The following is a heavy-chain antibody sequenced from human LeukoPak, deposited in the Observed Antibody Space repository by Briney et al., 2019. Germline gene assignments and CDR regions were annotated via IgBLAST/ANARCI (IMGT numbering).Heavy chain of an antibody. Sequence: PGGSLRLSGAASEFTFSSYSMNWVRQAPGKGLEWVSYITNSGNSKSYADSVKGRFTISRDNAKNSLYLQMNSLRAVDTAVYYCARDRDGTAYYPLDFRGQGTLVTVSS. J-gene: IGHJ4*02. V-gene: IGHV3-48*04. CDR2: ITNSGNSK. D-gene: IGHD3-22*01. CDR3: ARDRDGTAYYPLDF. CDR1: EFTFSSYS.